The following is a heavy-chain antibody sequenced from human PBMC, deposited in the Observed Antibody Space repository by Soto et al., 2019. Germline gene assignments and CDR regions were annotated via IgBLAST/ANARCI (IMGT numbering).Heavy chain of an antibody. D-gene: IGHD4-17*01. J-gene: IGHJ4*02. CDR2: INPSGGST. V-gene: IGHV1-46*01. CDR3: ARDSLDYGDYYFDY. CDR1: GYTLTSYY. Sequence: QVQLVQSGAEVKKPGASVKVSCKASGYTLTSYYMHWVRQAPRQGLEWMGIINPSGGSTSYAQKFQGRVTMTRDTSTSTVYMELCSLRSEDTAVYYCARDSLDYGDYYFDYWGQGTLVTVSS.